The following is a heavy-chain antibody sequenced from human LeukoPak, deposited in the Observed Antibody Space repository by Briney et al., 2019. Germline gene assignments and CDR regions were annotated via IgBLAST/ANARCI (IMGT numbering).Heavy chain of an antibody. Sequence: PGGSLRLSCEGSGFTFSDYWMGWVRQAPGKGLEWVANIIKDGSDKYYVDSVKGRFSISRDNAKNSVYLQMSGLRVEDTAVYYCTRELLPAYYWGPGILVTVSS. CDR3: TRELLPAYY. V-gene: IGHV3-7*01. CDR2: IIKDGSDK. J-gene: IGHJ4*02. CDR1: GFTFSDYW. D-gene: IGHD2-15*01.